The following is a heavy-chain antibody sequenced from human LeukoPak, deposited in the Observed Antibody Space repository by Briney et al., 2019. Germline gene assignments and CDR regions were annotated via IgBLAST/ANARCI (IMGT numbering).Heavy chain of an antibody. CDR2: INHSGST. CDR1: GGSFSGIY. Sequence: SETLSLTCAVSGGSFSGIYCSWFRQPPGKGLEWIGEINHSGSTYYNPSLKSRVTISVDTSKNQFSLKLSSVTAADTAVYYCARARDYDSSGYHYYGMDVWGQGTTVTVSS. V-gene: IGHV4-34*09. CDR3: ARARDYDSSGYHYYGMDV. J-gene: IGHJ6*02. D-gene: IGHD3-22*01.